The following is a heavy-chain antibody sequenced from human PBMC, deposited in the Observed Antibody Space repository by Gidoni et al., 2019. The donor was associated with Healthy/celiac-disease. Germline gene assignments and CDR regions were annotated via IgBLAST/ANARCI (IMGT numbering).Heavy chain of an antibody. J-gene: IGHJ4*02. CDR1: GYRFTSYW. CDR2: MYPGDSDT. D-gene: IGHD3-22*01. Sequence: EVQLVQSGAEVNKPGESLKISCKGSGYRFTSYWIGWVRQMPGKGLEWMGIMYPGDSDTRYSPSFQGQVTISADKSTSTAYLQWSSLKASDTAKYYCARLASITMIVEYWGQGTLVTVSS. V-gene: IGHV5-51*03. CDR3: ARLASITMIVEY.